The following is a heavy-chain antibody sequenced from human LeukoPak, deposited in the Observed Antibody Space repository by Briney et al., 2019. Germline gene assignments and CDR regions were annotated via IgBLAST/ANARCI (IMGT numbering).Heavy chain of an antibody. CDR2: IYYSGGT. J-gene: IGHJ4*02. D-gene: IGHD3-3*01. V-gene: IGHV4-59*08. Sequence: SETLSLTCTVSGGSITGYYWNWIRQPPGKGLEWIGYIYYSGGTNYNPSLKSRVTISVDTSRNQFSLKVSSVTAADTAVYYCAGHDFYYFDYWGQGTLVTVSS. CDR3: AGHDFYYFDY. CDR1: GGSITGYY.